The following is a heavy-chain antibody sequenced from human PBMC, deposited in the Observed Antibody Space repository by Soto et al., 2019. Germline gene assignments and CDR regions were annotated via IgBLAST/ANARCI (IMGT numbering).Heavy chain of an antibody. V-gene: IGHV4-31*03. CDR2: IYYSGST. J-gene: IGHJ4*02. D-gene: IGHD4-17*01. CDR3: AIVATTVTFDY. CDR1: YGSISNNNYY. Sequence: QVQLQESGPGLVKPSQTLSLTCTVSYGSISNNNYYWSWIRQHPGRGLEWIGHIYYSGSTYYNPSLESRVTMSVDTPYNQFPLKLTSVTAADTAVYYCAIVATTVTFDYWGQGTLVTVSS.